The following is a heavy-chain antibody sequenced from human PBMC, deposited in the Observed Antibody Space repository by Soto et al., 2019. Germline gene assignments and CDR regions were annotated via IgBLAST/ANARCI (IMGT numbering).Heavy chain of an antibody. J-gene: IGHJ5*02. D-gene: IGHD2-2*01. CDR3: AGGNIVVVPAAIGWFDP. V-gene: IGHV4-34*01. CDR1: GGSFSGYY. CDR2: INHSGST. Sequence: SETLSLTCAVYGGSFSGYYWSWIRQPPGKGLEWIGEINHSGSTNYNPSLKSRVTISVDTSKNQFSLKLSSVTAADTAVYYCAGGNIVVVPAAIGWFDPWGQGTLVTVSS.